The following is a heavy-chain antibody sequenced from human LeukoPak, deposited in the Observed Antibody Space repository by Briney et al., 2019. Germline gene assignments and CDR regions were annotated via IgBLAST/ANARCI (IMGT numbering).Heavy chain of an antibody. V-gene: IGHV3-30*18. CDR2: ISYDGSNK. J-gene: IGHJ4*02. CDR3: AKSYCSSTSCPKEKIDY. Sequence: GGSLRLSCAASGFTFSSYGMHWVRQAPGKGLEWVAVISYDGSNKYYADSVKGRFTISRDNSKNTLYLQMNSLRAEDTAVYYCAKSYCSSTSCPKEKIDYWGQGSLVTVSS. D-gene: IGHD2-2*01. CDR1: GFTFSSYG.